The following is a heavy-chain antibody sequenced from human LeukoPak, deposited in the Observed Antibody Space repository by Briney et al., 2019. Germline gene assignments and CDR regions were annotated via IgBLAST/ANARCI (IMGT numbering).Heavy chain of an antibody. Sequence: AASVKVSCKASGYTFTGYYMHWVRQAPGQGLEWMGWINPNSGGTNYAQKFQGRVTMTRDTSISTAYMELSRLRSDDTAVYYCARAVLRYFDWLLIPYYYYYMDVWGKGTTVTISS. D-gene: IGHD3-9*01. V-gene: IGHV1-2*02. CDR3: ARAVLRYFDWLLIPYYYYYMDV. J-gene: IGHJ6*03. CDR1: GYTFTGYY. CDR2: INPNSGGT.